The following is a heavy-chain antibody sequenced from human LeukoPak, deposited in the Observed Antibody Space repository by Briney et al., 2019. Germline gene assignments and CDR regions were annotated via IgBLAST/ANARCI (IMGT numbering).Heavy chain of an antibody. CDR3: ARDYDFWSGYPGWYYGMDV. J-gene: IGHJ6*02. D-gene: IGHD3-3*01. CDR1: GYTFTSYA. CDR2: INAGNGNT. Sequence: ASVKVSCKASGYTFTSYAMHWVRQAPGQRLEWMGWINAGNGNTKYSQKFQGRVTITRDTSASTAYMELSSQRSEDTAVYYCARDYDFWSGYPGWYYGMDVWGQGTTVTVSS. V-gene: IGHV1-3*01.